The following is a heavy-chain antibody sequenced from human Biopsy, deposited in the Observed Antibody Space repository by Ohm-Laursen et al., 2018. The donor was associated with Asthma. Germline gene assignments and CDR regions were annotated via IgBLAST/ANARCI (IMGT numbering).Heavy chain of an antibody. CDR1: GGTFSNFA. D-gene: IGHD6-19*01. CDR2: IMTVFGTT. Sequence: SVKVPCKAPGGTFSNFAISWVRQAPGQGLEWLGGIMTVFGTTNYAQKFQGRVTITADESTNTAYMEVTSLRSEDTAIYYCARCQVGYSSGWSLLLKKIYYSGMDVWGQGTAVTVSS. CDR3: ARCQVGYSSGWSLLLKKIYYSGMDV. V-gene: IGHV1-69*13. J-gene: IGHJ6*02.